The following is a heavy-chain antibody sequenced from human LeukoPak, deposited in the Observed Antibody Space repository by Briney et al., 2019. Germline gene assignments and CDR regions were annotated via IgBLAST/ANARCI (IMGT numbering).Heavy chain of an antibody. Sequence: GGSLRLSCAASGFTFSSYAMHWVRQAPGKGLEWVAVISYDGSNKYYADSVKGRFTISRDNSKNTLYLQMNSLRAEDTAVYYCARGGQRAFDYWGQGTRVSVSS. V-gene: IGHV3-30*04. CDR2: ISYDGSNK. CDR3: ARGGQRAFDY. CDR1: GFTFSSYA. J-gene: IGHJ4*02.